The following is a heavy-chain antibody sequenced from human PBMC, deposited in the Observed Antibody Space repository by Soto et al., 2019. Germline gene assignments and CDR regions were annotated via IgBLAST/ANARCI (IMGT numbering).Heavy chain of an antibody. CDR1: GFTVSVNY. V-gene: IGHV3-53*01. CDR2: IYGGGST. Sequence: PGGSLRLSCAASGFTVSVNYMSWVRQAPGKGLEWVSIIYGGGSTYYADSVKGRFTISRDSSKNTLYLQMNSLRAEDTAVYYCAKIATYSASYQYFDYWGQGTPVTVSS. D-gene: IGHD1-26*01. CDR3: AKIATYSASYQYFDY. J-gene: IGHJ4*02.